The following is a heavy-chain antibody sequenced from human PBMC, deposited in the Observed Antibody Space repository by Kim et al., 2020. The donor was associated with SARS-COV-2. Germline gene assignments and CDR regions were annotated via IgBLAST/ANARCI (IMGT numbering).Heavy chain of an antibody. V-gene: IGHV3-23*01. J-gene: IGHJ3*02. CDR3: ANVAVAGLWDDGFDI. Sequence: GGSLRLSCVASEFTFSNYVMTWVRQVPGKGLEWVSSINGNGKNTYYADSGKGRFTISRDNSKNSLFLQMNSLRAEDTAVYYCANVAVAGLWDDGFDIWGQGTMVTVSS. CDR1: EFTFSNYV. D-gene: IGHD6-19*01. CDR2: INGNGKNT.